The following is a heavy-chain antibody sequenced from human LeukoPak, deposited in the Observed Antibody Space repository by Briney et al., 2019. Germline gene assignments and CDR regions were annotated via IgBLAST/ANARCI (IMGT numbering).Heavy chain of an antibody. D-gene: IGHD2-15*01. CDR3: ARDRGSYCSGGSCYSFVLFY. CDR1: GGTFSSYA. J-gene: IGHJ4*02. CDR2: IIPILGIA. V-gene: IGHV1-69*04. Sequence: SVKVSCKASGGTFSSYAISWVRQAPGQGLEWMGRIIPILGIANYAQKLQGRVTITADKSTSTAYMELSCLRSEDTAVYYCARDRGSYCSGGSCYSFVLFYWGQGTLVTVSS.